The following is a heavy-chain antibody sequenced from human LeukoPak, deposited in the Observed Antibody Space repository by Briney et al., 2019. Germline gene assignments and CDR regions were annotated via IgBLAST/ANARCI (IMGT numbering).Heavy chain of an antibody. CDR2: IYYSGST. CDR3: TRDWLARPDY. Sequence: SETLSLTCTVSGGSISSGDYYWSWIRQPPGKGLEWIGYIYYSGSTYYNPSLKSRVTISVDMSKNQFSLKLSSVTAADTAVYYCTRDWLARPDYWGQGTLVTVSS. CDR1: GGSISSGDYY. J-gene: IGHJ4*02. V-gene: IGHV4-30-4*08. D-gene: IGHD3-9*01.